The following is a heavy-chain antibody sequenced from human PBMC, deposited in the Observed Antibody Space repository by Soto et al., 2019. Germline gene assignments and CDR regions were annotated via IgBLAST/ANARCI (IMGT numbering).Heavy chain of an antibody. J-gene: IGHJ4*02. D-gene: IGHD3-22*01. Sequence: GGSLRLSCAASGFTFSSYAMSWVRQAPGKGLEWVSAISGSGGSTYYADSVKGRFTISRDNSKNTLYLQMNSLRAEDTAVYYCAKDLAITMIVGGDYWGQGTLVTVSS. V-gene: IGHV3-23*01. CDR2: ISGSGGST. CDR3: AKDLAITMIVGGDY. CDR1: GFTFSSYA.